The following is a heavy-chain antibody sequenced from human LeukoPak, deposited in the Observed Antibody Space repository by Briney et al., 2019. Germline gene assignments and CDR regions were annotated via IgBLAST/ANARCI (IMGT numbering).Heavy chain of an antibody. Sequence: ASVKASCKASGYTFTDYYMHWVRQAPGQGLEWMGWINPNIGGTNYAQKFQGRVTMTRDTSISTAYMELSRLRSDDTAVYYCARDRGSYFSDAFDIWGQGTMVTVSS. CDR3: ARDRGSYFSDAFDI. J-gene: IGHJ3*02. V-gene: IGHV1-2*02. D-gene: IGHD1-26*01. CDR2: INPNIGGT. CDR1: GYTFTDYY.